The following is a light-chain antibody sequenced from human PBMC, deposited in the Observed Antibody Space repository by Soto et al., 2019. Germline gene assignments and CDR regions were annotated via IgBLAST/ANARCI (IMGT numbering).Light chain of an antibody. J-gene: IGLJ3*02. CDR1: SSNIGSNT. CDR3: AAWDDSLNGLV. Sequence: QSVLTQPPSASGTPGQRVTISCSGSSSNIGSNTVNWYQQLPGTAPKLLIYSNNQRPSGVPDRFCGSKSGTSASLDISGLQSEDEADYYCAAWDDSLNGLVLGGGTKLTVL. CDR2: SNN. V-gene: IGLV1-44*01.